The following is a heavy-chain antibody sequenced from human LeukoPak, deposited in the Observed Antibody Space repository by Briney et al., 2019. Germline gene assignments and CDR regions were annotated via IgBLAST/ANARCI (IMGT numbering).Heavy chain of an antibody. V-gene: IGHV3-48*03. CDR2: ISDVGDTQ. CDR3: ARDRSKVTAYDDALDI. D-gene: IGHD2-21*02. Sequence: GGSLRLSCVASEFTFSSFELNWVRQAPGKGLEWISYISDVGDTQHYADSVKGRFTISRDNARNSLFLQMNSLTAEDTGVYYCARDRSKVTAYDDALDIWGQGTMVIVSS. CDR1: EFTFSSFE. J-gene: IGHJ3*02.